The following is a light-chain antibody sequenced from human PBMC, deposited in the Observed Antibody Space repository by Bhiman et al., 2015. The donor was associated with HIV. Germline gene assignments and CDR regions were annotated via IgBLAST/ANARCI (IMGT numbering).Light chain of an antibody. CDR3: TSYTVSASFV. Sequence: QSALPQPASVSGSPGQSISISCTGTTSDVGGYKYVSWYQQHPGKAPQLIIYDVSLRPSGISNRFSGSKSGNTASLTISGLQAEDEADYYCTSYTVSASFVFGGATKVTVL. V-gene: IGLV2-14*01. CDR2: DVS. CDR1: TSDVGGYKY. J-gene: IGLJ1*01.